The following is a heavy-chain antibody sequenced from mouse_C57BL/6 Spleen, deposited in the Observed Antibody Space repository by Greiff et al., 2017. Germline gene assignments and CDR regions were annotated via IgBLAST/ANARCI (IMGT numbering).Heavy chain of an antibody. Sequence: VQLQQSGPELVKPGASVKISCKASGYTFTDYYMNWVKQSHGKSLEWIGDINPNNGGTSYNQKFKGKATLTVDKSSSTAYMELRSLTSEDSAVYYCARYSNLWFAYWGQGTLVTVSA. V-gene: IGHV1-26*01. D-gene: IGHD2-5*01. J-gene: IGHJ3*01. CDR2: INPNNGGT. CDR3: ARYSNLWFAY. CDR1: GYTFTDYY.